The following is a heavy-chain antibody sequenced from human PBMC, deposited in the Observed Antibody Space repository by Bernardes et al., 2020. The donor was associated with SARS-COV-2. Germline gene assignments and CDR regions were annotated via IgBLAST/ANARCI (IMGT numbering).Heavy chain of an antibody. CDR3: ARGHGSSAHSSYYYGMDV. D-gene: IGHD6-13*01. CDR1: GGSFSGYY. J-gene: IGHJ6*02. Sequence: SETLSLTCAVYGGSFSGYYWSWIRQPPGKGLEWIGEINHSGSTNYNPSLKSRVTISVDTSKNQFSLKLSSVTAADTAVYYCARGHGSSAHSSYYYGMDVWGQGTTVTVSS. V-gene: IGHV4-34*01. CDR2: INHSGST.